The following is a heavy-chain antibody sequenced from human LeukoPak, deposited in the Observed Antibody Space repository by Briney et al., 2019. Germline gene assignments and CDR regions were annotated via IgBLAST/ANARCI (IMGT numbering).Heavy chain of an antibody. CDR1: GFTFSSYG. Sequence: GGSLRLSCAASGFTFSSYGMHWVRQAPDKGLEWVAVIWYDGSNKYYADSVKGRFTISRDNSKNTLYLQMNSLRAEDTAVYYCARDSHSSGWYGVNYYYYYGMDVWGQGTTVTVS. D-gene: IGHD6-19*01. J-gene: IGHJ6*02. CDR3: ARDSHSSGWYGVNYYYYYGMDV. CDR2: IWYDGSNK. V-gene: IGHV3-33*01.